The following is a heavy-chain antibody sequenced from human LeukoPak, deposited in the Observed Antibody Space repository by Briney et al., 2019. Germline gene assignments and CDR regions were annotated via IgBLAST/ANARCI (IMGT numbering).Heavy chain of an antibody. CDR1: GFTFNNAW. CDR2: IKSKTDGGTA. CDR3: TTYSNRWYYFDN. Sequence: PGESLRLSCAASGFTFNNAWMSWVRQAPGKGLEWVGRIKSKTDGGTAEYAAPVKGRFTISRDDSKNTLYLQMNSLKTEDTAVYHCTTYSNRWYYFDNWGQGTLVTVSS. D-gene: IGHD6-13*01. J-gene: IGHJ4*02. V-gene: IGHV3-15*01.